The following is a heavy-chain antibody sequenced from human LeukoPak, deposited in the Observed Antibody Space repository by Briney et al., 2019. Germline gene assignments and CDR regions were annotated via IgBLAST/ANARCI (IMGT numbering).Heavy chain of an antibody. V-gene: IGHV4-39*07. CDR2: IFYSGST. D-gene: IGHD6-19*01. J-gene: IGHJ4*02. CDR1: SGSISTSNYY. CDR3: ARVSLNGWLNVADY. Sequence: PSETLSLTCTVSSGSISTSNYYWGWVRQPPGKALKWIGNIFYSGSTYYSPSLKSRVTISVDTSKNQFSLKLSSVTAADTAVYYCARVSLNGWLNVADYWGQGTLVTVSS.